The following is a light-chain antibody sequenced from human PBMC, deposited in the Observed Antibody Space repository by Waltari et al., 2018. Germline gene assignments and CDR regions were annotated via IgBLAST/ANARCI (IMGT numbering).Light chain of an antibody. Sequence: QSALTQPASVPGSPRQSIKLSCPGTTSDAVLYNTVSWYQNHPDKAPKLMIYEGTKRPSGVSNRFSASKSGNTASLTISGLQAEDEADYYCCSYAGNNIWMFGGGTKLTVL. V-gene: IGLV2-23*01. J-gene: IGLJ3*02. CDR1: TSDAVLYNT. CDR3: CSYAGNNIWM. CDR2: EGT.